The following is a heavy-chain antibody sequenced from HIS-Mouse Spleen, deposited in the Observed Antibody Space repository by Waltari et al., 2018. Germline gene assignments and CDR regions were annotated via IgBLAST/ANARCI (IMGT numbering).Heavy chain of an antibody. CDR1: GGSISSSSYY. V-gene: IGHV4-39*01. CDR2: IYYSGST. J-gene: IGHJ2*01. CDR3: ARHNLNYWYFDL. Sequence: QLQLQESGPGRVKPSETLSLTCTVPGGSISSSSYYWGWIRQPPGKGLEWIGSIYYSGSTYYNPSLKSRVTISVDTSKNQFSLKLSSVTAADTAVYYCARHNLNYWYFDLWGRGTLVTVSS.